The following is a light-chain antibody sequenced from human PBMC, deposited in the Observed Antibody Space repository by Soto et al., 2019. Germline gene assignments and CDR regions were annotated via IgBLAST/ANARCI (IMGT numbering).Light chain of an antibody. CDR3: QQSYNPPLT. Sequence: IQMTQSPSSLSASVGPSATITCRASQSISTYLDWYQQKPGKAPSLLIYVASSLQSGVPSRFSGSGSGTHFTLTISSLQPEDFATYLCQQSYNPPLTFGGGTKVDIK. CDR2: VAS. V-gene: IGKV1-39*01. CDR1: QSISTY. J-gene: IGKJ4*01.